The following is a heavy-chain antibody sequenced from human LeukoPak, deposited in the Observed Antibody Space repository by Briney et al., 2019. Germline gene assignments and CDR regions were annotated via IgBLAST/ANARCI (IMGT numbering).Heavy chain of an antibody. CDR1: GGSISSSSYY. CDR3: ATQDILVVPAAMGYFDY. J-gene: IGHJ4*02. D-gene: IGHD2-2*01. V-gene: IGHV4-39*01. Sequence: PSETLSLTCTVSGGSISSSSYYWSWIRQPPGKGLERIGSIFYSGSTYYNPSLKSRVTISVDTSKNQFSLKLSSVTAADTAVYYCATQDILVVPAAMGYFDYWGQGTLVTVSS. CDR2: IFYSGST.